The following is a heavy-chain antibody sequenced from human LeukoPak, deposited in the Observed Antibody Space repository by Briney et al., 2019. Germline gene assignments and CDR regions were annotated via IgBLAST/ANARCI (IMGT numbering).Heavy chain of an antibody. CDR3: ARVSPFNYDFWSGPTGFGMDY. V-gene: IGHV3-11*04. CDR2: ISSSGSTI. Sequence: KPGGSLRLSCAASGFTFSDYYMSWMRQAPGKGLEWVSYISSSGSTIYYADSVKGRFTISRVNAKNSLYLQMNSLRAEDTAEYYCARVSPFNYDFWSGPTGFGMDYWGQGTLVTVSS. D-gene: IGHD3-3*01. CDR1: GFTFSDYY. J-gene: IGHJ4*02.